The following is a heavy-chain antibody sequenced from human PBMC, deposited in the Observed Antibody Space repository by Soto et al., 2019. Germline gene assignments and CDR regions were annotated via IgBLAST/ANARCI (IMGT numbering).Heavy chain of an antibody. CDR3: ARWGRRGAQAGMFDI. Sequence: SETLSLTCTVSGGSVSDYYWNWIRMTAGKGLEWIGRTQGSGSSNYNPSLKSRATTSLDTSKNQISLRLKSVTAADTGIYYCARWGRRGAQAGMFDIWGQGTLVTVSS. D-gene: IGHD1-26*01. J-gene: IGHJ4*02. V-gene: IGHV4-4*07. CDR1: GGSVSDYY. CDR2: TQGSGSS.